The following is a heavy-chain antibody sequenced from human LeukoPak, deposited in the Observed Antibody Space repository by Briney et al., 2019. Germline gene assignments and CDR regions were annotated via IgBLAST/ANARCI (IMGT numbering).Heavy chain of an antibody. CDR1: GDSVSINSAT. J-gene: IGHJ4*02. CDR3: VRESSSNSWYFEY. CDR2: TYYRSKWYN. Sequence: SQTLSLTRAISGDSVSINSATWTWTRQSPLSGLEWLARTYYRSKWYNEYAVSVKSRITINPETSKNQLSLQLNSVTPEDTGVYYCVRESSSNSWYFEYWGQGTLVTVSS. D-gene: IGHD6-13*01. V-gene: IGHV6-1*01.